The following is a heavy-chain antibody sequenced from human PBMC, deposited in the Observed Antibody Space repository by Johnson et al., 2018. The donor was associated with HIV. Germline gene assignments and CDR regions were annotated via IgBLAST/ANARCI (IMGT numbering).Heavy chain of an antibody. CDR1: GFTFSSYG. Sequence: QVQLLESGGGVVQPGGSLRLSCVASGFTFSSYGMHWVRQATGKGLEWVSAISGGGGSTYSADSVKGRFTISRDNSKNTLYLQMNSLRAEDTAVYYCARGGGGTVVVTIGGAFDIWGQGTMVTVSS. D-gene: IGHD2-21*02. J-gene: IGHJ3*02. V-gene: IGHV3-NL1*01. CDR3: ARGGGGTVVVTIGGAFDI. CDR2: ISGGGGST.